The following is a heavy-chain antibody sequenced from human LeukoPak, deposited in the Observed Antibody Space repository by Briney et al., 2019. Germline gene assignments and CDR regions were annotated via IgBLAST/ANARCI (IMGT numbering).Heavy chain of an antibody. V-gene: IGHV1-69*04. CDR3: ARGGIDCSGGSCFYYFDH. CDR1: GGTFTNYA. Sequence: SVKVSCKASGGTFTNYAINWVRQAPGQGLEWMGRIIPIVGIANYAQKFQGRVTVTADKSTTTAHMELSSLRSEDTAVYYCARGGIDCSGGSCFYYFDHWGQGTLVTVSS. D-gene: IGHD2-15*01. CDR2: IIPIVGIA. J-gene: IGHJ4*02.